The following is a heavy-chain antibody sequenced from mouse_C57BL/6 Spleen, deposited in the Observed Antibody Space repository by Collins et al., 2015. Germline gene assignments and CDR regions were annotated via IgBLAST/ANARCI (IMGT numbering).Heavy chain of an antibody. V-gene: IGHV1-82*01. J-gene: IGHJ4*01. Sequence: QVQLQQSGPELVKPGASVKISCKASGYAFSSSWMNWVKQRPGKGLEWIGRIYPGDGDTNYNGKFKGKATLTADKSSSTAYMQLSSLTSEDSAVYFCARNGRYAMDYWGQGTSVTVSS. CDR3: ARNGRYAMDY. CDR2: IYPGDGDT. CDR1: GYAFSSSW.